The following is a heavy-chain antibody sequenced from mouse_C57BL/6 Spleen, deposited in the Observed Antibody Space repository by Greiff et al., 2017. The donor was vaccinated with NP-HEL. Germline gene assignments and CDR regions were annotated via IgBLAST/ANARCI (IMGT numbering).Heavy chain of an antibody. CDR3: ARPDDYGSSYPDY. D-gene: IGHD1-1*01. CDR2: ISSGSSTI. J-gene: IGHJ2*01. Sequence: EVMLVESGGGLVKPGGSLKLSCAASGFTFSDYGMHWVRQAPEKGLEWVAYISSGSSTIYYADTVKGRFTISRDNAKNTLFLQMTSLRSEDTAMYYCARPDDYGSSYPDYWGQGTTLTVSS. V-gene: IGHV5-17*01. CDR1: GFTFSDYG.